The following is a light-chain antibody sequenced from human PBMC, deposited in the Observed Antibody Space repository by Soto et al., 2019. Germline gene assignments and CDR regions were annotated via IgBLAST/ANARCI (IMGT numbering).Light chain of an antibody. CDR2: VNSDGSH. J-gene: IGLJ2*01. V-gene: IGLV4-69*02. CDR3: QTWDTGEGV. Sequence: QAVVTQSPSASASLGASVKLTCTLNSGHSSYAIAWHQQQSEKGPRYLMRVNSDGSHSKGDGIPDRFSGSSSGAERYLSISSLQSEDEADYYCQTWDTGEGVFGGGTKLTVL. CDR1: SGHSSYA.